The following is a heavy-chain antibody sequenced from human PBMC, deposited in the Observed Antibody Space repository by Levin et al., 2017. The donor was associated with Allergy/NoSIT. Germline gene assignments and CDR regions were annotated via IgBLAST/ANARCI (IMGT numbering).Heavy chain of an antibody. Sequence: PSETLSLTCTVSGGSISSGGYYWSWIRQHPGKGLEWIGYIYYSGSTYYNPSLKSRVTISVDTSKNQFSLKLSSVTAADTAVYYCARDPGRRFLEWSNTWFDPWGQGTLVTVSS. CDR2: IYYSGST. J-gene: IGHJ5*02. CDR1: GGSISSGGYY. CDR3: ARDPGRRFLEWSNTWFDP. D-gene: IGHD3-3*01. V-gene: IGHV4-31*03.